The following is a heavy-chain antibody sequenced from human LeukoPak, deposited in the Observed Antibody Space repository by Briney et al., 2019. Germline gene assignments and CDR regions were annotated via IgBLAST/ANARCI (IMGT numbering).Heavy chain of an antibody. V-gene: IGHV1-18*01. CDR3: GRGVDDSSGYYTSDRYYYYYYMDV. D-gene: IGHD3-22*01. J-gene: IGHJ6*03. Sequence: GASVKVSCKTSGYTFTSHSITWVRQAPGQGLEWMGWISAYNGDTKYAQSLQGRVTMTTDTSTSTGYMELRSLRYDDTAVYYCGRGVDDSSGYYTSDRYYYYYYMDVWGKGTTVTVSS. CDR1: GYTFTSHS. CDR2: ISAYNGDT.